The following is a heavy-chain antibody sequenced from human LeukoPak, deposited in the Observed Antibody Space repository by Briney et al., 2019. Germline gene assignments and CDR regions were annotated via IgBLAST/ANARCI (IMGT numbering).Heavy chain of an antibody. V-gene: IGHV3-23*01. D-gene: IGHD4-17*01. CDR1: GFTFSSYA. J-gene: IGHJ4*02. CDR2: ISGSGGST. Sequence: GVLRLSCAASGFTFSSYAMSWVRQAPGKGLEWVSAISGSGGSTYYADSVKGRFTISRDNSKNTLYLQMNSLRAEDTAVYYCAKVSDDYGDCFDYWGQGNLVTVSS. CDR3: AKVSDDYGDCFDY.